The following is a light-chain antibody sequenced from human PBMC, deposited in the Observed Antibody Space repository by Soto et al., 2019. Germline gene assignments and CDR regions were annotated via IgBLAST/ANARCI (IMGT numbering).Light chain of an antibody. V-gene: IGKV3-15*01. CDR2: GAS. CDR1: QSVSSN. J-gene: IGKJ1*01. Sequence: EIVMRQSPATLSVSPGERATLSCRASQSVSSNLAWYQQKPGQAPRLLIYGASTRATGIPARFSGSGSGTEFTLTISSLQSEDFAVYYCQQYNNWPPWTFDQGTK. CDR3: QQYNNWPPWT.